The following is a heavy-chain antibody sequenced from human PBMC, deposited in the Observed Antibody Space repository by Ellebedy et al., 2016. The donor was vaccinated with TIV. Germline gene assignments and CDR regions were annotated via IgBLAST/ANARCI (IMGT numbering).Heavy chain of an antibody. CDR1: GLTFSSHA. J-gene: IGHJ3*01. Sequence: PGGSLRLSCAASGLTFSSHAMSGVRQAPGKGLEWVSSITENCGNTYYADSVKGRFTISRDNSKDTQYLQMNSLRAEDKAIYYCARDPVGVGPAFDVWGQGTMVTVSS. D-gene: IGHD4-23*01. CDR2: ITENCGNT. CDR3: ARDPVGVGPAFDV. V-gene: IGHV3-23*01.